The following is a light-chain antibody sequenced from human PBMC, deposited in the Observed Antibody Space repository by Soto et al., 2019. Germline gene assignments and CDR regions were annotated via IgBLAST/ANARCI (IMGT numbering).Light chain of an antibody. Sequence: DVVLTQSPLSLPVTLGQPASISCRSSQSLIHSDGSTYLSWFQQRPGQAPRRLIHEVSDRDSGVPDRFSGSGSGTDFTLKISRVEAEDVGVYYCMQGTRWPWTFGQGTKVEIK. CDR2: EVS. CDR3: MQGTRWPWT. V-gene: IGKV2-30*02. CDR1: QSLIHSDGSTY. J-gene: IGKJ1*01.